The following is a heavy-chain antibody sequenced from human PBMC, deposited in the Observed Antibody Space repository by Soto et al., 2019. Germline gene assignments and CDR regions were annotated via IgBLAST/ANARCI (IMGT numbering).Heavy chain of an antibody. D-gene: IGHD6-19*01. CDR3: AREGIAVAGSLMGHYGMDV. J-gene: IGHJ6*02. V-gene: IGHV6-1*01. Sequence: PSQTLSLTCAISGDSVSSNSAAWNWIRQSPSRGLEWLGRTYYRSKWYNDYAVSVKSRITINPDTSKNQFSLQLNSVTPEDTAVYYCAREGIAVAGSLMGHYGMDVCGQRSTVTVSS. CDR2: TYYRSKWYN. CDR1: GDSVSSNSAA.